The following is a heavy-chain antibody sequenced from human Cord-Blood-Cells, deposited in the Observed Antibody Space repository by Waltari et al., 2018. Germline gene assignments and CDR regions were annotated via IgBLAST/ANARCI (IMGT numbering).Heavy chain of an antibody. CDR3: ARGKSLAGNYYYYYMDV. Sequence: QVQLVQSGAEVKKPGSSVKVSCNASGGTFSSYAISWVRQAPGQGLEWMGGDMPSIGIANYARNFQGGVTINADKTASTAYVGLSSLRSEDTAVYYCARGKSLAGNYYYYYMDVWGKGTTVTVSS. D-gene: IGHD6-13*01. J-gene: IGHJ6*03. CDR2: DMPSIGIA. V-gene: IGHV1-69*10. CDR1: GGTFSSYA.